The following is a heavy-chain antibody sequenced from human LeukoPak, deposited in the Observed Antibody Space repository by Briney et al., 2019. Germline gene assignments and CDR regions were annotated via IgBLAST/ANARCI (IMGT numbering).Heavy chain of an antibody. Sequence: GGSLRLSCEGSAFIFSGHWMNWVRQTPGKGLEWVASIKEDGSERHYVDSVKGRFTISRDNAKNSLYLQMNSLRAEDTAVYYCGGPNPLLERPSAMDVWGQGTTVTVSS. V-gene: IGHV3-7*03. CDR2: IKEDGSER. CDR1: AFIFSGHW. D-gene: IGHD6-25*01. CDR3: GGPNPLLERPSAMDV. J-gene: IGHJ6*02.